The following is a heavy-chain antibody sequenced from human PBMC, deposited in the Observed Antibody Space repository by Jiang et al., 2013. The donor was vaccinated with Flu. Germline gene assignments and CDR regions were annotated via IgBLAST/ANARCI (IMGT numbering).Heavy chain of an antibody. V-gene: IGHV4-39*01. D-gene: IGHD6-13*01. CDR2: IYYSGST. Sequence: GKGLEWIGSIYYSGSTYYNPSLKSRVTISVDTSKNQFSLKLSSVTAADTAVYYCARHSYSSSWAHFDYWGQGTLVTVSS. CDR3: ARHSYSSSWAHFDY. J-gene: IGHJ4*02.